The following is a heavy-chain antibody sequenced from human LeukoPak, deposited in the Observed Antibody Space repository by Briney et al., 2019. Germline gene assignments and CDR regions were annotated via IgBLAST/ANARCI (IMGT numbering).Heavy chain of an antibody. J-gene: IGHJ2*01. CDR3: AKDPPFETWYFDL. V-gene: IGHV3-23*01. CDR1: GFTFSSYA. CDR2: ISGSGGST. Sequence: GGSLRLSCVASGFTFSSYAMSWVRQAPGKGLEWVSSISGSGGSTYYADSVKGRFTISRDNSKNTLYLQMNSLRAEDTAVYYCAKDPPFETWYFDLWGRGTLVTVSS.